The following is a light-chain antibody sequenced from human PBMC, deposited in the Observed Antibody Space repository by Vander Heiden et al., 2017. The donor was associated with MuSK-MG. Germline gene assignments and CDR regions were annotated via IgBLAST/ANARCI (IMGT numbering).Light chain of an antibody. CDR3: QQYDAYPT. J-gene: IGKJ1*01. CDR1: QSISSW. Sequence: DIQMTQSPSTLSASVGDRVTITCRASQSISSWLAWYQQKPGKAPKLLIYKASSLETGVPSRFSGSGSGTEFTLAISSLQPDDIATYYCQQYDAYPTSGQGTKVEI. CDR2: KAS. V-gene: IGKV1-5*03.